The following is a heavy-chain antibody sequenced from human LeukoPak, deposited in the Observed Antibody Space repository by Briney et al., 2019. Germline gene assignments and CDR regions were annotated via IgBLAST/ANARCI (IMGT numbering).Heavy chain of an antibody. CDR2: INPSGGST. V-gene: IGHV1-46*01. J-gene: IGHJ4*02. CDR3: ARDPTRRYPFDY. D-gene: IGHD3-9*01. CDR1: GYTFTSHW. Sequence: ASVKVSCKASGYTFTSHWMHWVRQAPGQGLEWMGIINPSGGSTSYAQKFQGRVTMTRDTSTSTVYMELSSLRSEDTAVYYCARDPTRRYPFDYWGQGTLVTVSS.